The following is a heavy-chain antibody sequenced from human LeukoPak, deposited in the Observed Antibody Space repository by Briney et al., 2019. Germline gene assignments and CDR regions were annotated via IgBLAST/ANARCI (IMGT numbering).Heavy chain of an antibody. V-gene: IGHV4-4*02. D-gene: IGHD3-16*01. J-gene: IGHJ4*02. CDR2: IFHSGST. CDR1: GGSISGSNW. CDR3: ASRLRHLLGY. Sequence: PSETLSLTCAVSGGSISGSNWWSWVRQPPGQGLEWIGEIFHSGSTNYSPSLKSRVTISIDKPKNQFSLKLTSVTVADTAVYYCASRLRHLLGYWGQGNLVTVSS.